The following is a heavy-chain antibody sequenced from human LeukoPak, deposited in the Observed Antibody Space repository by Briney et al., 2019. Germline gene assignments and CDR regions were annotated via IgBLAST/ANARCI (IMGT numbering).Heavy chain of an antibody. CDR1: GGSISSYY. CDR3: ARGPPDIVVVPAAISPYYFDY. V-gene: IGHV4-59*06. D-gene: IGHD2-2*02. CDR2: IYYSGST. Sequence: SETLSLTCTVSGGSISSYYWSWIRQHPGKGLAWIGYIYYSGSTYYNPSLKSRVTISVDTSKNQFSLKLSSVTAADTAVYYCARGPPDIVVVPAAISPYYFDYWGQGTLVTVSS. J-gene: IGHJ4*02.